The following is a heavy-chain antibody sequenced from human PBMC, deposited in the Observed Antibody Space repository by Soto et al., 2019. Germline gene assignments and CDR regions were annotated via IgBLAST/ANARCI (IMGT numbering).Heavy chain of an antibody. CDR3: ARDGVDTATGYYYGMDV. Sequence: ASVKVSCKASGYTFTSYGISWVRQAPGQGLEWMGRIIPHIDKTNYAQKLQGRVTMTRDTSTSTAYMELRSLRSDDTAVYYCARDGVDTATGYYYGMDVWGQGTTVTVSS. CDR2: IIPHIDKT. V-gene: IGHV1-18*01. D-gene: IGHD5-18*01. J-gene: IGHJ6*02. CDR1: GYTFTSYG.